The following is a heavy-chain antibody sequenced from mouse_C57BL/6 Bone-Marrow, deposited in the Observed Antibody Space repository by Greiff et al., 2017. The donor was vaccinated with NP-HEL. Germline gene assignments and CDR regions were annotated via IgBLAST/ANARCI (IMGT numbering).Heavy chain of an antibody. CDR3: AREPHYYGSSPLDY. D-gene: IGHD1-1*01. Sequence: QVQLQQPGAELVRPGSSVKLSCKASGYTFTSYWMHWVKQRPIQGLEWIGNIDPSDSETHYNQKFKDKATLTVDKSSSTAYMQLSSLTSEDSAVYYCAREPHYYGSSPLDYWGQGTTLTVSS. V-gene: IGHV1-52*01. CDR2: IDPSDSET. CDR1: GYTFTSYW. J-gene: IGHJ2*01.